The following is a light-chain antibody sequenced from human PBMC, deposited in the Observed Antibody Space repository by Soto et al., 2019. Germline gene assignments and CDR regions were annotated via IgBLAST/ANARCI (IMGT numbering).Light chain of an antibody. CDR3: LQKYFYPFT. V-gene: IGKV1-5*01. CDR1: QGVSYW. Sequence: DIQMTQSPSTLSASVGDRVTITCRASQGVSYWLAWYQQKPGKAPKLLIYDRSSLASGVPRRFSASGSGTEFTLTISSLQPEDFATYYCLQKYFYPFTFGPGTKVDIK. CDR2: DRS. J-gene: IGKJ3*01.